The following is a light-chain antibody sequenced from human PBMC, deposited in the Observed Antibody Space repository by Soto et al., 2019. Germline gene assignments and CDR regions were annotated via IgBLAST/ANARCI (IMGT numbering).Light chain of an antibody. Sequence: ELVLTQSPATLSLSLGERTTLSCRASQSVSSYLAWYQQKPGQAPRLLIYDASNRATGIPARFSGSGSGTDFTLTISSLEPEDNAASSCEIRSNCLIPFGQEIGLEI. CDR2: DAS. CDR3: EIRSNCLIP. V-gene: IGKV3-11*01. J-gene: IGKJ5*01. CDR1: QSVSSY.